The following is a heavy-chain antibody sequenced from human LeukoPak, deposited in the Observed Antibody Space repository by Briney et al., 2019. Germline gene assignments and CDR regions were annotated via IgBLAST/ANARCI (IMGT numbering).Heavy chain of an antibody. Sequence: GGSLRLSCAASGFTFDDYGMSWVRQVPGKGLEWVSGINWNGGSTGYGDSVKGRFTISRDNAKNSLYLQMNSLRAEDTALYYCAREVPYYDSSGYYDYWGQGTLVTVSS. V-gene: IGHV3-20*04. CDR3: AREVPYYDSSGYYDY. J-gene: IGHJ4*02. CDR2: INWNGGST. CDR1: GFTFDDYG. D-gene: IGHD3-22*01.